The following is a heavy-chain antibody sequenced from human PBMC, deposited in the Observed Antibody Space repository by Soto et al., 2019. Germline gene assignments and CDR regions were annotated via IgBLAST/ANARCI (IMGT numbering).Heavy chain of an antibody. D-gene: IGHD1-1*01. V-gene: IGHV3-23*01. J-gene: IGHJ3*02. Sequence: GGSLRLSCAASGFTFSNYGMSWVRQAPGKGLEWVSALSGSGDNTYYADSVKGRFTISRDNSKNTLFVQMNSLRVEDTAIYFCARDHDDWNPADAFDIWGQGTMVTVSS. CDR2: LSGSGDNT. CDR1: GFTFSNYG. CDR3: ARDHDDWNPADAFDI.